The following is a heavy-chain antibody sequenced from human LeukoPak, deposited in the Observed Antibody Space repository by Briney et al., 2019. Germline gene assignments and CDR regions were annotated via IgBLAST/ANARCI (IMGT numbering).Heavy chain of an antibody. CDR3: VRSIVVVAAAADI. CDR2: IRGSGAST. D-gene: IGHD2-2*01. CDR1: GFSFSSYA. V-gene: IGHV3-23*01. Sequence: PGGSLRLSCAASGFSFSSYAMTWVRQAPGKGLEWVSSIRGSGASTYYADSLKGRISVSRDDSKNIFYLQMNSLTVEDSALYYCVRSIVVVAAAADIWGQGTMVTVSS. J-gene: IGHJ3*02.